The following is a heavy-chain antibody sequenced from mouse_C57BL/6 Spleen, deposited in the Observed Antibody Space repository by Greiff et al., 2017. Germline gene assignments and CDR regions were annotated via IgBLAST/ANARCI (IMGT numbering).Heavy chain of an antibody. D-gene: IGHD4-1*01. CDR2: ISGGGGNT. CDR1: GFTFSSYT. V-gene: IGHV5-9*01. J-gene: IGHJ1*03. CDR3: ARRETGTSWYFDV. Sequence: EVQRVESGGGLVKPGGSLKLSCAASGFTFSSYTMSWVRQTPEKRLEWVATISGGGGNTYYPDSVKGRFTISRDNAKNTLYLQMSSLRSEDTALYYCARRETGTSWYFDVWGTGTTVTVSS.